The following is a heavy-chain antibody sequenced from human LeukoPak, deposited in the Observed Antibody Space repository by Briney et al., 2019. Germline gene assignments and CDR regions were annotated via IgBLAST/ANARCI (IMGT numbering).Heavy chain of an antibody. CDR2: IKLDVSET. J-gene: IGHJ3*02. D-gene: IGHD3-10*01. Sequence: PGGSLRLSCAASGFTFSSYWMTWVRQAPGKGLEWVANIKLDVSETYYVDSVRGRFTISRDNTKNSLYLQMDSLRAEDTAVYYCAREYYYYGPPEGAFDIWGQGTMVTVSS. V-gene: IGHV3-7*01. CDR3: AREYYYYGPPEGAFDI. CDR1: GFTFSSYW.